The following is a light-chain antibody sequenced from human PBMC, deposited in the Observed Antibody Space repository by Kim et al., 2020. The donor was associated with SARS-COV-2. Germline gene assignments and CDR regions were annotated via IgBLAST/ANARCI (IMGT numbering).Light chain of an antibody. CDR2: SAS. V-gene: IGKV3-20*01. J-gene: IGKJ2*01. CDR1: QSVCSNC. CDR3: QQYGIAPPYT. Sequence: VLTQSPGTLSLSPGERATLSCRASQSVCSNCLAWYQQKPGQAPRLLIYSASTRATAIPDRFSGSGSGTDFTLSISRLEPEDSVVYYCQQYGIAPPYTFGQGTKLEI.